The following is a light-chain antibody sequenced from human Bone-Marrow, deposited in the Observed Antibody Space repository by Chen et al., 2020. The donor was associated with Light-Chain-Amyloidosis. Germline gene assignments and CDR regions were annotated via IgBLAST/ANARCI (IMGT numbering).Light chain of an antibody. Sequence: QSALTQPASVSGSPGQSITISCTGTSSDVGGDNHVSWYQQRPDKAPKLMIYEVTNRPSWVPDRFSGSKSDNTASLTISGLQTEDEADYFGSSYTITNTLVFGSGTRVTVL. CDR3: SSYTITNTLV. V-gene: IGLV2-14*01. CDR1: SSDVGGDNH. CDR2: EVT. J-gene: IGLJ1*01.